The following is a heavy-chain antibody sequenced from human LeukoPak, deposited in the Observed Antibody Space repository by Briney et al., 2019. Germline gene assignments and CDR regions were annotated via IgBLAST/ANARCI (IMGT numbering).Heavy chain of an antibody. V-gene: IGHV1-2*02. D-gene: IGHD2-2*01. CDR3: TRGPGTSWFDY. CDR2: MNPNSGVT. J-gene: IGHJ4*02. CDR1: GYTFTVNY. Sequence: GASVKVSCKPSGYTFTVNYLHWVRQAPGQGLEWVGWMNPNSGVTGYAQNFQGRVTMTRDTSISTAYMELSSLTSDDTAVYYCTRGPGTSWFDYWGQGSLVTVSS.